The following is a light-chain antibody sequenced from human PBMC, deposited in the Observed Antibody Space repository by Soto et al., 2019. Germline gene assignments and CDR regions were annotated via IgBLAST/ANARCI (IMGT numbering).Light chain of an antibody. CDR2: AAS. J-gene: IGKJ1*01. V-gene: IGKV1-6*01. CDR3: LQHYSYPRT. Sequence: AIPMTQSPSSLSASVGDRVTITCRASQYIRNDLGWYQQKPGKATKLLIYAASSLESGVPSRFSGGGSGTAFSLTTSSLQPDDFATYYYLQHYSYPRTFGQGTKVDIK. CDR1: QYIRND.